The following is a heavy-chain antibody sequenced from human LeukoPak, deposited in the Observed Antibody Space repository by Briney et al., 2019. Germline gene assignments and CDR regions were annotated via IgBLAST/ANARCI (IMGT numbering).Heavy chain of an antibody. CDR1: GFTSSDYY. J-gene: IGHJ6*02. CDR3: ARSNYYTVDV. V-gene: IGHV3-11*01. CDR2: ISSSGGTT. Sequence: GGSLRLSCAASGFTSSDYYMTWIRQPPGKGPEWISYISSSGGTTTYVDSVKGRFTISRDNAKNSLYMQMNSLRADDTAVYYCARSNYYTVDVWGQGTAVTVSS.